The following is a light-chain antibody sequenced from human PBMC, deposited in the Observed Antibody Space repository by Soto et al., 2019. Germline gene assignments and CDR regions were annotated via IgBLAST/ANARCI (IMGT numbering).Light chain of an antibody. V-gene: IGLV2-11*01. CDR2: DVS. J-gene: IGLJ3*02. CDR3: SSYAGSYTMV. CDR1: NTNLGDYNY. Sequence: QSALTQPRSVSGSPGQSITISCTGTNTNLGDYNYVSWYQQHPGKAPKLIIYDVSQRPSGVPDRFSASKSGNTASLTISGLQPEDESDYYCSSYAGSYTMVFGGGTKVTVL.